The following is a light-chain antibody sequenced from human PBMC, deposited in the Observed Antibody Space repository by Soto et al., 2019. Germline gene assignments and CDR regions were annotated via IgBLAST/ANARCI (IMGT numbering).Light chain of an antibody. Sequence: DIVMTQSPLSLPVTPGEPASISCSSSQSLLHTNGYNYLDWYLQKPGQSPQLLIYLGSNRASGVPDRFSGSGSGTDFTLKITKVEAEDVGVYYCMQALQTPLTFGPGTKVIIK. V-gene: IGKV2-28*01. CDR3: MQALQTPLT. CDR2: LGS. J-gene: IGKJ3*01. CDR1: QSLLHTNGYNY.